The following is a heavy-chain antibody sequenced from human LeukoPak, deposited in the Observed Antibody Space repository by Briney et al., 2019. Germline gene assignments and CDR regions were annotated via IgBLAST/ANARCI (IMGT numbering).Heavy chain of an antibody. CDR2: IYYSGST. CDR3: AGGHCSSTSCYKTDAFDI. Sequence: SETLSLTCTVSGGSISSYYWSWIRQPPGKGLEWIGYIYYSGSTNYNPSLKSRVTISVDTSKNQFSLKLSSVTAADTAVYYCAGGHCSSTSCYKTDAFDIWGQGTMVTVSS. J-gene: IGHJ3*02. CDR1: GGSISSYY. D-gene: IGHD2-2*02. V-gene: IGHV4-59*08.